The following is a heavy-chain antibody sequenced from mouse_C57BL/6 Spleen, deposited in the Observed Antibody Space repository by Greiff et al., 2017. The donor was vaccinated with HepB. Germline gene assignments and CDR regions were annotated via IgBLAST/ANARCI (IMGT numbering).Heavy chain of an antibody. Sequence: VQLQQPGAELVMPGASVKLSCKASGYTFTSYWMHWVKQRPGQGLEWIGEIDPSDSYTNYNQKFKGKSTLTVDKSSSTAYMQLSSLTSEDSAVYYCARSTYYGSRWAMDYWGQGTSVTVPS. CDR2: IDPSDSYT. CDR1: GYTFTSYW. V-gene: IGHV1-69*01. D-gene: IGHD1-1*01. J-gene: IGHJ4*01. CDR3: ARSTYYGSRWAMDY.